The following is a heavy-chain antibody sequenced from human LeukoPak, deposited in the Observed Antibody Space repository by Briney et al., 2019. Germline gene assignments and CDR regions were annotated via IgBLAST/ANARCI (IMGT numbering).Heavy chain of an antibody. J-gene: IGHJ4*02. V-gene: IGHV3-53*01. Sequence: GGSLRLSCAVSGLTVSSNYMSWVRQAPGKGLEWVSAIYSGGSTFYSDYVKGRFTISRDNSKNTLYLQMNSLRAEDTAVYYCSRDPYNSGSSYFDYWGQGTLVTVSS. D-gene: IGHD3-10*01. CDR1: GLTVSSNY. CDR3: SRDPYNSGSSYFDY. CDR2: IYSGGST.